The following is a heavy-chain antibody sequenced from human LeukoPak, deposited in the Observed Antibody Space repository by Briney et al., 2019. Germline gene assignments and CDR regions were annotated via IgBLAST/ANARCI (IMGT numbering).Heavy chain of an antibody. V-gene: IGHV3-21*01. CDR3: ARGAIYGYKKQHPPFDY. Sequence: GGSLRLSCAASGFTFSSYNMNWVRQAPGKGLEWVSSITSGSSYIYYADSVKGRFTISRDNAKNSLYLQMNSLRAEDTAVYYCARGAIYGYKKQHPPFDYWGQGTLVTVSS. CDR2: ITSGSSYI. D-gene: IGHD5-24*01. J-gene: IGHJ4*02. CDR1: GFTFSSYN.